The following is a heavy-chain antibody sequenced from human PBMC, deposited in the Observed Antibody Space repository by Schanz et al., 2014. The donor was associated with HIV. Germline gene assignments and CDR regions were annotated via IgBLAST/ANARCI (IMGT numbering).Heavy chain of an antibody. D-gene: IGHD5-18*01. CDR3: RGYRFYYGVDF. V-gene: IGHV3-72*01. CDR1: GFTYDDYA. CDR2: SRVKSDSYAT. Sequence: VQLVESGGGVVQPGRSLRLSCAASGFTYDDYAMHWVRQAPGKGLEWVARSRVKSDSYATEYAASVTGRFTISRDDSKNSVYLQMNSLNIEDTAVYYCRGYRFYYGVDFWGQGTTVTVS. J-gene: IGHJ6*02.